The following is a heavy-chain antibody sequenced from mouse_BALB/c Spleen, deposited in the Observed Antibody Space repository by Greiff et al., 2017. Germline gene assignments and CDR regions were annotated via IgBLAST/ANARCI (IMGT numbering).Heavy chain of an antibody. J-gene: IGHJ2*01. Sequence: QVQLKQSGPELVKPGASVRISCKASGYTFTSYYIHWVKQRPGQGLEWIGWIYPGNVNTKYNEKFKGKATLTADKSSSTAYMQLSSLTSEDSAVYFCARSDGYFDYWGQGTTLTVSS. D-gene: IGHD2-3*01. CDR3: ARSDGYFDY. CDR1: GYTFTSYY. CDR2: IYPGNVNT. V-gene: IGHV1S56*01.